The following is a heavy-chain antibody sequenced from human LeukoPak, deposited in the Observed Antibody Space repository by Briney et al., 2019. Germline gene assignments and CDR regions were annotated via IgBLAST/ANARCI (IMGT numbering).Heavy chain of an antibody. Sequence: PGGSLRLSCAASGFTFSSYSMNWVRQAPGKGLEWVSSISSSSSYIYYADSVKGRFTISRDNAKNSLYLQMNSLRAEDTAVYYCARAYYYDSSGLPWDAFDIWGQGTMVTVSS. V-gene: IGHV3-21*01. CDR3: ARAYYYDSSGLPWDAFDI. D-gene: IGHD3-22*01. CDR2: ISSSSSYI. CDR1: GFTFSSYS. J-gene: IGHJ3*02.